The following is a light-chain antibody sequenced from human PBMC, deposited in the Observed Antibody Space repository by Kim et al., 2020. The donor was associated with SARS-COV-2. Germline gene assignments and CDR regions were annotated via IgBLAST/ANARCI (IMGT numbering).Light chain of an antibody. J-gene: IGKJ1*01. Sequence: DTQMTQSPSSLSASVGDRVTITCRASQGIKNYLAWYQHMPGKAPQLLIYAASALQSGVPSRFSGSGSGTDFTLTITTLQPEDVATYFCQNYNSAPWNFGQGTKVDIK. V-gene: IGKV1-27*01. CDR2: AAS. CDR3: QNYNSAPWN. CDR1: QGIKNY.